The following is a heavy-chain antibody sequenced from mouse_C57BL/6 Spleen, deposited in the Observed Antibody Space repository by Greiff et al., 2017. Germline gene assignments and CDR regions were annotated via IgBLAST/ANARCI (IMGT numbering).Heavy chain of an antibody. J-gene: IGHJ2*01. CDR1: GYAFSSSW. Sequence: LVKPGASVKISCKASGYAFSSSWMNWVKQRPGKGLEWIGRIYPGDGDTNYNGKFKGKATLTADKSSSTAYMQLSSLTSEDSAVYFCARVYDSDYWGQGTTLTVSS. V-gene: IGHV1-82*01. CDR2: IYPGDGDT. D-gene: IGHD2-3*01. CDR3: ARVYDSDY.